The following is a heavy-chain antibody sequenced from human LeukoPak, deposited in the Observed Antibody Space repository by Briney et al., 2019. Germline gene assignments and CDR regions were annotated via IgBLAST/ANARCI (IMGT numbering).Heavy chain of an antibody. CDR2: INPSGGST. Sequence: APVKVSCKASGYTFTSYYMHWVRQAPGQGLEWMGIINPSGGSTSYAQKFQGRVTMTRDTSTSTVYMELSSLRSEDTAVYYCARDPVDSSSWMHYFDYWGQGTLVTVSS. V-gene: IGHV1-46*01. D-gene: IGHD6-13*01. CDR3: ARDPVDSSSWMHYFDY. CDR1: GYTFTSYY. J-gene: IGHJ4*02.